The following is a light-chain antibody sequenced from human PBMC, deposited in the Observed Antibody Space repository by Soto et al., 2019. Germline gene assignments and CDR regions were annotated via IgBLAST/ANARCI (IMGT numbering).Light chain of an antibody. J-gene: IGKJ1*01. CDR2: GAS. Sequence: EIVLTQSPGTLSLPPGDRATLSCRASQSVRSSYLAWYQQKPGQAPRLLIYGASSRATGIPDRFSGSGSGTDFTLTISRLEPEDFAVYYCQQYGSSSMWTFGQGTKVEIK. V-gene: IGKV3-20*01. CDR3: QQYGSSSMWT. CDR1: QSVRSSY.